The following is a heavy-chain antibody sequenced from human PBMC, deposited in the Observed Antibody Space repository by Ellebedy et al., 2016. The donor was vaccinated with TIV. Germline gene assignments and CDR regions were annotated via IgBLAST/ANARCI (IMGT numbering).Heavy chain of an antibody. Sequence: SLKISCAASGFTFDDYAMHWVRQAPGKGLEWVSGISWNSGSIGYADSVKGRFTISRDNAKNSLYLQMNSLRTEDTALYYCAKDRGYSSSFYGFDYWGQGTLVTVSS. CDR1: GFTFDDYA. V-gene: IGHV3-9*01. CDR2: ISWNSGSI. D-gene: IGHD6-13*01. CDR3: AKDRGYSSSFYGFDY. J-gene: IGHJ4*02.